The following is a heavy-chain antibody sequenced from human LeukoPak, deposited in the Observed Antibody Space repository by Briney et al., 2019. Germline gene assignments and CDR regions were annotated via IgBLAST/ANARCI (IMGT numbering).Heavy chain of an antibody. V-gene: IGHV3-23*01. CDR1: GFTFSSYA. CDR2: ISGSGGST. D-gene: IGHD1-14*01. J-gene: IGHJ3*02. Sequence: QTGGSLRLSCAASGFTFSSYAMSWVRQAPGKGLEWVSAISGSGGSTYYADSVKGRFTISRDNAKKSLYLQMNSLRAEDTAMYYCTRDLDLYNDAFDIWGQGTRVIVSS. CDR3: TRDLDLYNDAFDI.